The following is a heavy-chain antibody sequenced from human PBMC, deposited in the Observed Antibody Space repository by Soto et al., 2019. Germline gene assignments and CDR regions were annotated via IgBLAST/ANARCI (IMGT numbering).Heavy chain of an antibody. J-gene: IGHJ4*02. D-gene: IGHD6-13*01. CDR2: IFYDGYT. CDR3: ARLQAAVPHY. Sequence: QVQLQESGPGLVMPSETLSLTCTVSGDSISGSPYFWGWIRQPPGMRLEWIGSIFYDGYTLYTPSLKSRVTISVDTSKNQFSLKLTSVAAADTAIYFCARLQAAVPHYWGQGILVTVSS. V-gene: IGHV4-39*01. CDR1: GDSISGSPYF.